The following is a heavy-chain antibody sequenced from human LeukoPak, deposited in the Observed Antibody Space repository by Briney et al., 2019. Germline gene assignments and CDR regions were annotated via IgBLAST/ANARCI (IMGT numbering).Heavy chain of an antibody. CDR2: ISSSSTTI. V-gene: IGHV3-48*01. J-gene: IGHJ3*02. Sequence: PGGSLRLSCAASRFTFSTYSMNWVRQAPGKGLEWVSYISSSSTTIYYADSVKGRFTISRDNAKNSLYLQMNSLRAEDTAVYYCARGDDAFDMWGQGTMVTVSS. CDR1: RFTFSTYS. CDR3: ARGDDAFDM.